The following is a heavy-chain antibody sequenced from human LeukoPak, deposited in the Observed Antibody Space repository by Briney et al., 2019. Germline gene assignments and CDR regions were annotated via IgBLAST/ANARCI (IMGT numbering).Heavy chain of an antibody. D-gene: IGHD6-13*01. J-gene: IGHJ6*02. V-gene: IGHV3-23*01. CDR2: ISGSGGST. Sequence: GSLRLSCAASGFTFSSYAMSWVRQAPGKGLEWVSAISGSGGSTYYADSVKGRFTISRDNSKNTLYLQMNSLRAEDTAVYYCAKVGTAAATNRYYYYYGMDVWGQGTTVTVSS. CDR3: AKVGTAAATNRYYYYYGMDV. CDR1: GFTFSSYA.